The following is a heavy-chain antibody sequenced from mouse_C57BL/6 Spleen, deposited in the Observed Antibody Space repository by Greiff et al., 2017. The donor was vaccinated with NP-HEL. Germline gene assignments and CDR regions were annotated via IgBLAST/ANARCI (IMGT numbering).Heavy chain of an antibody. CDR3: GESRLGSVAMDY. CDR1: GYTFTSYW. CDR2: IDPSDSET. Sequence: VQLQQPGAELVRPGSSVKLSCKASGYTFTSYWMHWVKQRPIQGLEWIGNIDPSDSETHYNQKFKDKATLTVDKSSSTAYMQLSRLTSEDSAVYCWGESRLGSVAMDYWGQGTSVTVSS. D-gene: IGHD4-1*01. J-gene: IGHJ4*01. V-gene: IGHV1-52*01.